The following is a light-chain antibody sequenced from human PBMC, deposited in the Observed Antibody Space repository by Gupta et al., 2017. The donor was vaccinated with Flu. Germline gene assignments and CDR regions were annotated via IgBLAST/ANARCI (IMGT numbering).Light chain of an antibody. Sequence: GDKVTITCRASQDINNDLAWYQQKPGKAPQLLIYTASTLRSGVPSRFSGSGSGTDFTLTISSLQPEDVATYFCQEFNGAPRTFGQGTKVEVK. J-gene: IGKJ1*01. V-gene: IGKV1-27*01. CDR1: QDINND. CDR2: TAS. CDR3: QEFNGAPRT.